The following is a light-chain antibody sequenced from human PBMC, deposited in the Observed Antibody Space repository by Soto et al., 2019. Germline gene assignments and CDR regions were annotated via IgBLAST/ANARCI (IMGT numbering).Light chain of an antibody. CDR2: AAS. CDR3: QQVNSYPLT. V-gene: IGKV1-39*01. CDR1: QSVRSY. Sequence: DIQMTQSPSTLSASVGDRVTITCRASQSVRSYLNWYQQKPGKAPKLLIYAASTWQSGIPSRFSGSGSGTDFTLIISSLQPEDFAAYYCQQVNSYPLTFGGGTKVDI. J-gene: IGKJ4*01.